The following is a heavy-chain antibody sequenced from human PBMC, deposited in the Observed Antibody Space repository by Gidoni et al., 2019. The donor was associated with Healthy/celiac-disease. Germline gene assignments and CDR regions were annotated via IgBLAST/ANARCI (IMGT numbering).Heavy chain of an antibody. CDR1: GFTVSSNY. V-gene: IGHV3-66*01. J-gene: IGHJ6*02. Sequence: EAQLVESGGGLVQPGGSLRLSCAASGFTVSSNYMSWVRQAPGKGLEWVSVIYSGGSTYYADSVKGRFTISRDNSKNTLYLQMNSLRAEDTAVYYCARDSGAYGDSYMDVWGQGTTVTVSS. D-gene: IGHD4-17*01. CDR2: IYSGGST. CDR3: ARDSGAYGDSYMDV.